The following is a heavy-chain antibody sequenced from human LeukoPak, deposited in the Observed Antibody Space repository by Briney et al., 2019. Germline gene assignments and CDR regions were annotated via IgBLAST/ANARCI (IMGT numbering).Heavy chain of an antibody. J-gene: IGHJ5*02. Sequence: ASVKVSCKASGYTFTSYAMNWVRQAPGQGLEWMGWINTNTGNPTYAQGFTGRFVFSLDTSVSTAYLQISSLKAEDTAVYYCAREKNGELVGWFDPWGQGTLVTVSS. D-gene: IGHD4-17*01. CDR3: AREKNGELVGWFDP. CDR2: INTNTGNP. CDR1: GYTFTSYA. V-gene: IGHV7-4-1*02.